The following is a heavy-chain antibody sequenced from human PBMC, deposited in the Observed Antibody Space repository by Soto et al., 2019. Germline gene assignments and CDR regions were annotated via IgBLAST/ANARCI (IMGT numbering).Heavy chain of an antibody. D-gene: IGHD1-26*01. CDR2: ISYDGSNK. CDR1: GFTFSSYA. V-gene: IGHV3-30-3*01. Sequence: GESLKISCAASGFTFSSYAMHWVRQAPGKGLEWVAVISYDGSNKYYADSVKGRFTISRDNSKNTLYLQMNSLRAEDTAVYYCARGAIVTTGLYYYYYYGMDVWGQGTTVTVSS. J-gene: IGHJ6*02. CDR3: ARGAIVTTGLYYYYYYGMDV.